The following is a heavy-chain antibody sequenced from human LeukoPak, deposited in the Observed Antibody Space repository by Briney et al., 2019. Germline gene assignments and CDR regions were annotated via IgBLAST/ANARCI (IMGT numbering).Heavy chain of an antibody. V-gene: IGHV3-23*01. CDR1: GFTFSSYA. J-gene: IGHJ4*02. CDR2: ISGSGGST. Sequence: GGSLRLSCAASGFTFSSYAMSWVRQAPGKGLEWVSAISGSGGSTYYADSVKGRFTISRDNSKNTLYLQMNSLRAEDTAVYYCAKSGIVLMVYASPVYYFDYWGQGTLVTVSS. D-gene: IGHD2-8*01. CDR3: AKSGIVLMVYASPVYYFDY.